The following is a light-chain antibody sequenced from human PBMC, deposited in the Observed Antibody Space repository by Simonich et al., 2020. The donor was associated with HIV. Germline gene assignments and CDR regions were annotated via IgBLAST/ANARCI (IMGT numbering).Light chain of an antibody. CDR1: QSVLYSSNSKNY. CDR2: WAS. V-gene: IGKV4-1*01. Sequence: DIVMTQSPESLAVSLGERATINCKSTQSVLYSSNSKNYLAWYQQKPGQPPKLLIYWASTREAGVPYRFSGSGSGTEFTLTISSMESEDFAVYYCQQYNNWPPAFGGGTNVEIK. J-gene: IGKJ4*01. CDR3: QQYNNWPPA.